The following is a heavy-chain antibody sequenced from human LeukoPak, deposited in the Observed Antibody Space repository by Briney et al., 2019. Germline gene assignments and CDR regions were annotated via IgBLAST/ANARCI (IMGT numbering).Heavy chain of an antibody. CDR3: ARSGYFDY. J-gene: IGHJ4*02. CDR1: GFTFCSHW. Sequence: GGSLRLSCAASGFTFCSHWMSWVRHAPGKALEWVANIKQDGSEKYYVASVTGRFTISRDNAKNSLYVQMNSLSAQDRAGYYCARSGYFDYWGQGTLVTVSS. D-gene: IGHD2-15*01. CDR2: IKQDGSEK. V-gene: IGHV3-7*01.